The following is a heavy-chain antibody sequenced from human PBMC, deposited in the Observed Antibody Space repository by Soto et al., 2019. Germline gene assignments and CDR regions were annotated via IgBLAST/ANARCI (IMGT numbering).Heavy chain of an antibody. V-gene: IGHV1-46*01. CDR2: INPSGGST. CDR3: ARVPTVGTAMAPLDY. J-gene: IGHJ4*02. CDR1: GYTFTSYY. D-gene: IGHD5-18*01. Sequence: GASVKVSCKASGYTFTSYYMHWVRQAPGQGLEWMGIINPSGGSTSYAQKFQGRVTMTRDTSTSTVYTELSSLRSEDTAVYYCARVPTVGTAMAPLDYWGQGTLVTVSS.